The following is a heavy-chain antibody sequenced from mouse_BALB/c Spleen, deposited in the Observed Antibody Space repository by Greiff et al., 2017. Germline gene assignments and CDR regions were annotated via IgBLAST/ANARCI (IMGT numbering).Heavy chain of an antibody. CDR3: ARDYDTY. CDR1: GFNIKDTY. CDR2: IDPANGNT. Sequence: EVHLVESGAELVKPGASVKLSCTASGFNIKDTYMHWVKQRPEQGLEWIGRIDPANGNTKYDPKFQGKATITADTSSNTAYLQLSSLTSEDTAVYYCARDYDTYWGQGTLVTVSA. V-gene: IGHV14-3*02. D-gene: IGHD2-4*01. J-gene: IGHJ3*01.